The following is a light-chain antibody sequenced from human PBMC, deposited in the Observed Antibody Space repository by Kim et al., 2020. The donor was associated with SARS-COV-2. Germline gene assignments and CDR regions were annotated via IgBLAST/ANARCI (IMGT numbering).Light chain of an antibody. CDR2: AAF. CDR1: QDIGND. CDR3: LQHNSYPLT. J-gene: IGKJ4*01. Sequence: DIQMTQSPSSLSASVGDRVTITCRASQDIGNDLGWYQQKPGKAPKRLIYAAFSLQSGVPSRFSGSGCGTEFTLTNSSLQPEGIATYYCLQHNSYPLTFGGGTKVYIK. V-gene: IGKV1-17*01.